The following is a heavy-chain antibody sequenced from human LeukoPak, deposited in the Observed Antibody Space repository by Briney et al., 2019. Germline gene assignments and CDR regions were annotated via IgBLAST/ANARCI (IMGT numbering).Heavy chain of an antibody. CDR2: IYHSGST. CDR1: GYSISSGYY. V-gene: IGHV4-38-2*02. J-gene: IGHJ5*02. Sequence: PSETLSLICAVSGYSISSGYYWGWIRQPPGKGLEWIGSIYHSGSTYYNPSLKSRVTISVDTSKNQFSLKLSSVTAADTAVYYCARDRVGRFGELSFWFDPWGQGTLVTVSS. CDR3: ARDRVGRFGELSFWFDP. D-gene: IGHD3-10*01.